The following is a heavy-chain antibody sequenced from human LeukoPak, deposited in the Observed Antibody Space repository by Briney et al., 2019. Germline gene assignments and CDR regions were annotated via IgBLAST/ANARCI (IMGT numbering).Heavy chain of an antibody. V-gene: IGHV3-48*01. Sequence: GGFLRLSCAVSGFTFSDYSMNWVRQPPGKGLEWISYISTGGDTIYYADSVKGRFTISSDNAKKSLYLQMNSLRAEDTAVYYCARGPPLFDPWGQGTLVTVSS. CDR1: GFTFSDYS. CDR3: ARGPPLFDP. J-gene: IGHJ5*02. CDR2: ISTGGDTI.